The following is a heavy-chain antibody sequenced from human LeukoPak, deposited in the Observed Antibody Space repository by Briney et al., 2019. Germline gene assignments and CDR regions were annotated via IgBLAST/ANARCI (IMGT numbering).Heavy chain of an antibody. V-gene: IGHV1-2*02. CDR1: GYTFTGYY. J-gene: IGHJ4*02. CDR2: INPNRGGT. CDR3: ARAGYRHVP. Sequence: GASVTVSCKASGYTFTGYYMHWVRQAPGQGLEWMGWINPNRGGTNYAQKFQGRVTMTRDTSISTAYMELSRLRSDDTAVYYCARAGYRHVPWGQGTLVTVSS. D-gene: IGHD2-2*01.